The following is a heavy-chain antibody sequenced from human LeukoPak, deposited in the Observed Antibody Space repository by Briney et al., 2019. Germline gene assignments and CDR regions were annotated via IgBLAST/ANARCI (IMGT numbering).Heavy chain of an antibody. V-gene: IGHV4-59*04. J-gene: IGHJ5*02. D-gene: IGHD2-2*01. CDR3: AGDLADIVVVPAAMGWFDP. CDR1: GDSISSYY. CDR2: IYYSGST. Sequence: PSETLSLTCTVSGDSISSYYCSWIRQPPGKGLEWIGYIYYSGSTYYNPSLKSRVTISVDTSKNQFSLKLSSVTAADTAVYYCAGDLADIVVVPAAMGWFDPWGQGTLVTVSS.